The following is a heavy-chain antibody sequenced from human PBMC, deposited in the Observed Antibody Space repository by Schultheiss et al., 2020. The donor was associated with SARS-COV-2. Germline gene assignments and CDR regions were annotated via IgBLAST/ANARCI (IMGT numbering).Heavy chain of an antibody. J-gene: IGHJ6*02. CDR3: ARERYCSSTSCSYYYYGMDV. Sequence: GGSLRLSCAASGFTFSSYWMSWVRQAPGKGLEWVANINQDGSEKYYVDSVKGRFTISRDNAKNSLYLQMNSLRAEDTAVYYCARERYCSSTSCSYYYYGMDVWGQGTTVTVSS. CDR1: GFTFSSYW. V-gene: IGHV3-7*01. CDR2: INQDGSEK. D-gene: IGHD2-2*01.